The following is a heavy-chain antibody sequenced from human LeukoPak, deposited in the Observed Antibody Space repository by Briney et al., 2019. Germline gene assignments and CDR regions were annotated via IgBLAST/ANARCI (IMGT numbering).Heavy chain of an antibody. D-gene: IGHD3-3*01. Sequence: ASVKVSCKASGYTFTSYDINWVRQATGQGLEWMGWMNPNSGNTGYAQKFQGRVTMTRNTSISTAYMELSSLRSEDTAVYYCARGPLEWLLYRPYYYYYMDVWGKGTTVTVSS. V-gene: IGHV1-8*01. CDR3: ARGPLEWLLYRPYYYYYMDV. CDR2: MNPNSGNT. J-gene: IGHJ6*03. CDR1: GYTFTSYD.